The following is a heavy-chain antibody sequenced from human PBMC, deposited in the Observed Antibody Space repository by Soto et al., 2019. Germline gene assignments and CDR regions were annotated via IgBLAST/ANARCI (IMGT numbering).Heavy chain of an antibody. CDR3: ARELDGYYGMDV. Sequence: QVQLVQSGAEVKKPGSSVKVSCKASGGTFSTDSISWVRQAPGQGLEWMGGIIPMFGTANNAQKFQGRVTITADESTSPAYMELSSLRSEDTAVYFCARELDGYYGMDVWGKGTTVTVAS. V-gene: IGHV1-69*12. CDR2: IIPMFGTA. CDR1: GGTFSTDS. D-gene: IGHD6-6*01. J-gene: IGHJ6*04.